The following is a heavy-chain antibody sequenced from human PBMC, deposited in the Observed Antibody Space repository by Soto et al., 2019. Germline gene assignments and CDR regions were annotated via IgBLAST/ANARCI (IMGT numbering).Heavy chain of an antibody. D-gene: IGHD3-10*01. CDR2: ISNDGSSK. CDR1: GFTFSSYA. V-gene: IGHV3-30-3*01. Sequence: QVQLVESGGGVVQPGRSLRLSCEVSGFTFSSYAMHWVRQSPDKGLEWVAVISNDGSSKYYADSVKGRFTISRDNSKNTLFLQMNSLRTEDTAVYYCARSLMVRGVIDKNWFDPWGQGALVTVSS. CDR3: ARSLMVRGVIDKNWFDP. J-gene: IGHJ5*02.